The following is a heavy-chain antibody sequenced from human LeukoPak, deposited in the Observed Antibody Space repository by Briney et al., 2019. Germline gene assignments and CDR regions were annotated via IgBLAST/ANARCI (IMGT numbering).Heavy chain of an antibody. Sequence: PGGSLRLSCAASGFTVSSNYMSWVRQAPGKGLEWVSVIYSGGSTYYADSVKGRFTISRDNSKNTLYLQMNSLRAEDTAVYYCARDFRAKYYDILTGYSNYYYYYMDVWGKGTTVTISS. CDR2: IYSGGST. CDR1: GFTVSSNY. J-gene: IGHJ6*03. V-gene: IGHV3-53*01. CDR3: ARDFRAKYYDILTGYSNYYYYYMDV. D-gene: IGHD3-9*01.